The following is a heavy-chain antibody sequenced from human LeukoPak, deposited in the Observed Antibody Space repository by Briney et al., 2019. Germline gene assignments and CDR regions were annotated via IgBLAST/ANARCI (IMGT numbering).Heavy chain of an antibody. Sequence: ASVKVSCKASGGTFSSYATSWVRQAPGQGLEWMGWIKPNSGGTNYAQKFQGRVTMTRDTSISTAYMELSRLRSDDTAVYYCARGPHGRIYDILTGFDYWGQGTLVTVSS. D-gene: IGHD3-9*01. CDR3: ARGPHGRIYDILTGFDY. J-gene: IGHJ4*02. CDR1: GGTFSSYA. CDR2: IKPNSGGT. V-gene: IGHV1-2*02.